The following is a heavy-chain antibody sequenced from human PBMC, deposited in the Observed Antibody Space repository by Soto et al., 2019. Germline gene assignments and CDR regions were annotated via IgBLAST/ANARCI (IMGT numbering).Heavy chain of an antibody. CDR2: ISAHNGNT. V-gene: IGHV1-18*01. J-gene: IGHJ4*02. D-gene: IGHD1-1*01. CDR3: ARGGYGDY. CDR1: GYAFTTYG. Sequence: QVHLVQSGAEVKKPGASVKVSCKGSGYAFTTYGITWVRQAPGQGLEWMGWISAHNGNTNYAQKLQGRVTVTRDTSTSTAYMELRSLRSVGTAVYDCARGGYGDYWGQGALVTVSS.